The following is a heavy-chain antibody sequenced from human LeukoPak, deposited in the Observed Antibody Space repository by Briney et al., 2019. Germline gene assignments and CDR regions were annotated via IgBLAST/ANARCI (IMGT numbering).Heavy chain of an antibody. CDR3: ASGSYWLDY. Sequence: SETLSLTCTVSGGSIRNFYWSWIRQPSGKELEWIGYIYYSGATKYNPSLKSRVTMSGDTSKNHFSLKLRSVTAADTAVYYCASGSYWLDYWGQGTLVTVSS. CDR1: GGSIRNFY. V-gene: IGHV4-59*01. CDR2: IYYSGAT. D-gene: IGHD1-26*01. J-gene: IGHJ4*02.